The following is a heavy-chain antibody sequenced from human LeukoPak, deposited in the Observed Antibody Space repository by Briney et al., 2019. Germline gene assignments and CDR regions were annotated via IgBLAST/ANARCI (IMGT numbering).Heavy chain of an antibody. D-gene: IGHD3-3*01. Sequence: ASVKVSCKASGGTFSSYAISWVRRAPGQGHEWMGGIIPIFGTANYAQKFQGRVTITADESTSTAYMELSSLRSEDTAVYYCARDSITIFGVVTPRRFYFDYWGQGTLVTVSS. CDR1: GGTFSSYA. V-gene: IGHV1-69*01. J-gene: IGHJ4*02. CDR3: ARDSITIFGVVTPRRFYFDY. CDR2: IIPIFGTA.